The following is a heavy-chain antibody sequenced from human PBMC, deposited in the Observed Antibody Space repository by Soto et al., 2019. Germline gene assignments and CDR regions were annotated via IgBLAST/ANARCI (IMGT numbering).Heavy chain of an antibody. J-gene: IGHJ4*02. D-gene: IGHD2-15*01. CDR3: AREAVEGYCSGGSCYQRDY. CDR1: GGTFSSYT. Sequence: QVQLVQSGAEVKKPGSSVKVSCKASGGTFSSYTISWVRQAPGQGLEWMGRIIPILGIANYAQKFQGRVTITADKSTRIAYMELSSLRSEDTAVYYCAREAVEGYCSGGSCYQRDYWGQGTLVTVSS. CDR2: IIPILGIA. V-gene: IGHV1-69*08.